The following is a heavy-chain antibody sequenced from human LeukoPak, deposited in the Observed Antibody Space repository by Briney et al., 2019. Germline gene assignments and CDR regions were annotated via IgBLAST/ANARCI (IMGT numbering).Heavy chain of an antibody. CDR2: VSGTGSAT. J-gene: IGHJ4*02. V-gene: IGHV3-23*01. CDR1: GFTFSNAW. CDR3: AKSVVVVGATHFDY. Sequence: GGSLRLSCAASGFTFSNAWMSWVRQAPGKGLEWVSDVSGTGSATSYADSVKGRFTISRDNSKNMLYLQMNSLRAEDTAVYYCAKSVVVVGATHFDYWGQGTLVTVSS. D-gene: IGHD2-15*01.